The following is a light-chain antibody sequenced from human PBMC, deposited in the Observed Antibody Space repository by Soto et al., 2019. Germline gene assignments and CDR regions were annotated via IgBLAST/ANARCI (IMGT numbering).Light chain of an antibody. CDR2: KAS. J-gene: IGKJ1*01. V-gene: IGKV1-5*03. CDR3: QQFHSFSPT. Sequence: DIQMNPSPSPLYASVGDRVTITCRASPGISSWLAWYQQQPGTAPKLLIYKASSLESGAASRFSGSGSVTEFTLTISSLQPDDFATYYFQQFHSFSPTVGQGTKGEMK. CDR1: PGISSW.